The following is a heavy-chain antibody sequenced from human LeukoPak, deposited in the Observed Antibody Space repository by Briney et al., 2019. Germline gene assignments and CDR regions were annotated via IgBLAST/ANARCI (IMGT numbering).Heavy chain of an antibody. V-gene: IGHV4-31*03. CDR3: ARAPHYDSSGYNYDMYYFDY. J-gene: IGHJ4*02. CDR2: IYDYSGST. D-gene: IGHD3-22*01. Sequence: SQTLSLTCNVSGVATRRGDYYWSWIRQHPGKGLEWIGFIYDYSGSTYYNPSLKSRVTISVDTSKNQFSLKLSSVTAADTVVYYCARAPHYDSSGYNYDMYYFDYWGQGTLVTVSS. CDR1: GVATRRGDYY.